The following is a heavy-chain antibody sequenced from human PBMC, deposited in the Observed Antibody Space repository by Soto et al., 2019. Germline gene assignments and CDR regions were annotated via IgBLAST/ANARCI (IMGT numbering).Heavy chain of an antibody. CDR2: ISISGTII. CDR1: GFIFGDYE. V-gene: IGHV3-48*03. J-gene: IGHJ5*02. Sequence: GPLSLSCEGPGFIFGDYELNGVRQVPGKGLEWISYISISGTIIRYADSVKGRFTISRDNAKNSVYLQMNSLRVEDTAIYYCAREGGFDWFYPWGQGTLVTVSS. CDR3: AREGGFDWFYP.